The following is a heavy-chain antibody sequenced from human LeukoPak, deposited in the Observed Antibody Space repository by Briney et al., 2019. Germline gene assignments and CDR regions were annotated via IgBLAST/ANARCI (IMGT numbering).Heavy chain of an antibody. J-gene: IGHJ4*02. Sequence: GGSLRLSCAASGFTFSSYEMNWVRQAPGKGLEWVSYISSSGSTIYYADSVKGRFTISRDNSKNTLYLQMNSLRAEDTAVYYCAKEGSHYGETDYWGQGTLVTVSS. V-gene: IGHV3-48*03. CDR1: GFTFSSYE. D-gene: IGHD4-17*01. CDR2: ISSSGSTI. CDR3: AKEGSHYGETDY.